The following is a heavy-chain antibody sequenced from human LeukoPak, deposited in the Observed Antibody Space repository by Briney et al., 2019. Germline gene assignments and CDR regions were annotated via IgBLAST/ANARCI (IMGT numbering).Heavy chain of an antibody. Sequence: ASVKVSCKASGYTFTGYYMHWVRQAPGQGLEWMGWINPNSGGTNYAQKFQGRVAMTRDTSISTAYMELSSLRSEDTAVYYCARGHDILTGRNGKYNCFDPWGQGTLVTVSS. D-gene: IGHD3-9*01. CDR3: ARGHDILTGRNGKYNCFDP. CDR1: GYTFTGYY. J-gene: IGHJ5*02. CDR2: INPNSGGT. V-gene: IGHV1-2*02.